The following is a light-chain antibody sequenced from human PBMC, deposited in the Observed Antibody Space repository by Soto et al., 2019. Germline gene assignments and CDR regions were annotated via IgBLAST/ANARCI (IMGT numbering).Light chain of an antibody. Sequence: DIQMTQSPSTLSASVGDRVTITCRASQSLSRWLAWYQQKPGKAPKLLIYKTSNLESGVPSRFSGSGSGTEFTLIISSLQPDDSATYYCQQYEAFGQGTKVEIK. J-gene: IGKJ1*01. CDR2: KTS. CDR1: QSLSRW. V-gene: IGKV1-5*03. CDR3: QQYEA.